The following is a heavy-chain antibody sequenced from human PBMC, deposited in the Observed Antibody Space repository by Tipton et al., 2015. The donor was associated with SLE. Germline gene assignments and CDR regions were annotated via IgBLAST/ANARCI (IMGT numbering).Heavy chain of an antibody. CDR3: ASGGQWLPYGN. CDR1: GGSISSYY. V-gene: IGHV4-34*01. Sequence: TLSLTCTVSGGSISSYYWSWIRQPPGKGLEWIGEINHSGSTNYNPSLKSRVTISVDTSKNQFSLKLSSVTAADTAVYYCASGGQWLPYGNWGQGTLVTVSS. D-gene: IGHD6-19*01. J-gene: IGHJ4*02. CDR2: INHSGST.